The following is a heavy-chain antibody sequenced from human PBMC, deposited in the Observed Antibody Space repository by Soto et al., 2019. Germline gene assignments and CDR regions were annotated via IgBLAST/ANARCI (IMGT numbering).Heavy chain of an antibody. J-gene: IGHJ4*02. CDR1: GGSFSGYY. D-gene: IGHD4-17*01. Sequence: QMQLQQWGAGLLKPSETQSLTCAVYGGSFSGYYYYWIRQPPGKGLEWIGEINRSGSTNYNPSLKSRVTISVDTSKNQFSLTLSSVTAAETAIYYCARGGLTTVPPLTWGQGTLVTVSS. CDR3: ARGGLTTVPPLT. V-gene: IGHV4-34*01. CDR2: INRSGST.